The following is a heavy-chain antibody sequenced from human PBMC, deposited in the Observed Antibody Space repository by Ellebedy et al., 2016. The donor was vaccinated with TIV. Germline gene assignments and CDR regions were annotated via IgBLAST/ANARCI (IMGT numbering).Heavy chain of an antibody. CDR1: GGTFSSYA. CDR3: ARAYSSSSVHFDY. D-gene: IGHD6-6*01. CDR2: IIPIFGTA. Sequence: SVKVSCXASGGTFSSYAISWVRQAPGQGLEWMGGIIPIFGTANYAQKFQGRVTITADESTSTAYMELSSLRSEDTAVYYCARAYSSSSVHFDYWGQGTLVTVSS. V-gene: IGHV1-69*13. J-gene: IGHJ4*02.